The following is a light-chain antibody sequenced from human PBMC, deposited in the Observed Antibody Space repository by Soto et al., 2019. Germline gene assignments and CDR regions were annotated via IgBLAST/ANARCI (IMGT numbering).Light chain of an antibody. J-gene: IGKJ1*01. CDR3: HHYNTYST. Sequence: DIQMTQSPPTLSASVGDRVTISCRASQSITGWLAWFQQKPGKAPKLLISKASKLESGVPSRFSGSGSGTDFTLTISGLQPDDFATYYCHHYNTYSTFGQGTKVDIK. CDR2: KAS. V-gene: IGKV1-5*03. CDR1: QSITGW.